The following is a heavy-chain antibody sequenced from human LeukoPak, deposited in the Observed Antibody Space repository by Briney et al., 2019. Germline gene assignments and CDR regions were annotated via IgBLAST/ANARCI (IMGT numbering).Heavy chain of an antibody. CDR2: IDWDGGST. CDR1: GFTFDDYA. J-gene: IGHJ4*02. CDR3: AKDMSSSGYDRLDY. Sequence: GGSLRLSCAASGFTFDDYAMHWVHQAPGKGLEWVSLIDWDGGSTYYTDSVKGRFTISRDNSKNSLFLQMNSLRAEDTALYYCAKDMSSSGYDRLDYWGQGTLVTVSS. V-gene: IGHV3-43D*03. D-gene: IGHD5-12*01.